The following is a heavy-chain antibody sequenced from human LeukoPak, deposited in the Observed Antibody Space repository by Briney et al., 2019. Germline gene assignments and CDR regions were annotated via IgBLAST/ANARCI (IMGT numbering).Heavy chain of an antibody. CDR3: ATVGYSSGWLFHY. Sequence: ASVKVSCKVSGYTLTELSMHWVRQAPGKGLEGMGGFNAEDGETIYAQKLQGRVTMTEDNSTDTAYLELSSLRSEHTAVYYCATVGYSSGWLFHYWGQGTLVTVSS. CDR2: FNAEDGET. D-gene: IGHD6-19*01. J-gene: IGHJ4*02. CDR1: GYTLTELS. V-gene: IGHV1-24*01.